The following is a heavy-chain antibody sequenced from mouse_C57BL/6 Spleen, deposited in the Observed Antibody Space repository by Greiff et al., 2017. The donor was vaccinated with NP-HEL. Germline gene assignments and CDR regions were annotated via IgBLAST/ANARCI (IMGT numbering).Heavy chain of an antibody. Sequence: VQLQQSGAELARPGASVKLSCKASGYTFTSYGISWVKQRTGQGLEWIGEIYPRSGNTYYNEKFKGKATLTADKSSSTAYMELRSLTSEDSAVYFCGGSEYDYDVAYYYAMDYWGQGTSVTVSS. CDR1: GYTFTSYG. D-gene: IGHD2-4*01. J-gene: IGHJ4*01. CDR2: IYPRSGNT. CDR3: GGSEYDYDVAYYYAMDY. V-gene: IGHV1-81*01.